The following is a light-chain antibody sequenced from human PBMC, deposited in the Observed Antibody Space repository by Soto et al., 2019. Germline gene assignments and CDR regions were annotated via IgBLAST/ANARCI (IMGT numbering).Light chain of an antibody. CDR3: QQYGSAPWT. CDR1: QSVSNNY. CDR2: AAS. J-gene: IGKJ1*01. V-gene: IGKV3-20*01. Sequence: EIVLTQSPGTLSLSPGERVTISCRASQSVSNNYLAWYQQKPGQDPRLLIYAASNRARGIPDRFGGSGSGTDFPLTGSRLQSEDFAFYYCQQYGSAPWTFGPGTKVE.